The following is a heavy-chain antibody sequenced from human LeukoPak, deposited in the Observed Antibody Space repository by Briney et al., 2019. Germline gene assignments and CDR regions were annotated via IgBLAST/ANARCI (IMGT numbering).Heavy chain of an antibody. D-gene: IGHD3-22*01. J-gene: IGHJ4*02. Sequence: SETLSLTCAVYGGSFSGYYWSWIRQPPGKGLEWIGEINHSGSTNYNPSLKSRVTISVDTSKNQFSLKLSSVTAADTAVYYCASSPYDSSGYYYVYWGQGTLVTVSS. CDR2: INHSGST. V-gene: IGHV4-34*01. CDR1: GGSFSGYY. CDR3: ASSPYDSSGYYYVY.